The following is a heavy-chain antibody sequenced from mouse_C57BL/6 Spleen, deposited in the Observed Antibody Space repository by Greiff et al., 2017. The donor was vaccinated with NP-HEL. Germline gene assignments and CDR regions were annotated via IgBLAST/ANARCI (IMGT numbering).Heavy chain of an antibody. V-gene: IGHV1-26*01. CDR2: LNPNTGGP. Sequence: EVQLQQSGPELVKPGASVKISCKASGYTFTDYYLNWVTQSPGKSLEWIGDLNPNTGGPSSNQPFKGKATLTVDKSSSTAYMELRSLTSEDSAVYYCASRSWGDYWGQGTTLTVSS. J-gene: IGHJ2*01. CDR3: ASRSWGDY. CDR1: GYTFTDYY. D-gene: IGHD1-1*01.